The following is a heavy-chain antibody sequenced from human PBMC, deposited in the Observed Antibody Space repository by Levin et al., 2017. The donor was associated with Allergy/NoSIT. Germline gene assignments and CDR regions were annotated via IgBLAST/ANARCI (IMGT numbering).Heavy chain of an antibody. CDR1: GFTFSDYY. J-gene: IGHJ2*01. Sequence: GGSLRLSCAASGFTFSDYYMSWIRQAPGKGLEWVSYISSSGSTIYYADSVKGRFTISRDNAKNSLYLQMNSLRAEDTAVYYCARVLSGGDYAFVSDWYFDLWGRGTLVTVSS. V-gene: IGHV3-11*01. CDR2: ISSSGSTI. D-gene: IGHD4-17*01. CDR3: ARVLSGGDYAFVSDWYFDL.